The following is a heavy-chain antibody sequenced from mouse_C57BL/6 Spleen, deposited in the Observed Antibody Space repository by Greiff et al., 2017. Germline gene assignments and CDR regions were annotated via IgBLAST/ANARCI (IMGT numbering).Heavy chain of an antibody. CDR2: INPSNGGT. V-gene: IGHV1-53*01. D-gene: IGHD2-5*01. CDR3: AREDSNYGYFDY. Sequence: VQLQQPGTELVKPGASVKLSCKASGYTFTSYWMHWVKQRPGQGLEWIGNINPSNGGTNYNEKFKSKATLTVDKSSSTAYMQLSSLTSEDSAVYDCAREDSNYGYFDYWGQGTTLTVSS. J-gene: IGHJ2*01. CDR1: GYTFTSYW.